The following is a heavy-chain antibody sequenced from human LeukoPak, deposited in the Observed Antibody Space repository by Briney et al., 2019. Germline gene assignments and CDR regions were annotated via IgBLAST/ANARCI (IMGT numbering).Heavy chain of an antibody. J-gene: IGHJ1*01. D-gene: IGHD1-26*01. CDR3: ARHEGSGSYYSY. CDR2: ISPDDSEN. V-gene: IGHV5-51*07. CDR1: GYSFTTYW. Sequence: ESMDISCKGSGYSFTTYWIAWVHQMPGRGLEWMGIISPDDSENRYSPSVSRQVTISADKSTSTAYLQWSRLKASDTAIYYCARHEGSGSYYSYWGQGTLASVSS.